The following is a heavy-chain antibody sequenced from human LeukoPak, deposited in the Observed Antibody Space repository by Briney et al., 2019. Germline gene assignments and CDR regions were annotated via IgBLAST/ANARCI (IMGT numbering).Heavy chain of an antibody. V-gene: IGHV1-2*02. D-gene: IGHD3-9*01. CDR3: ATAVVTRYDILTGYSPGGNNDAFDI. CDR1: GYTFTAYY. CDR2: INPNSGGT. Sequence: ASVKVSCKASGYTFTAYYMHWVRQAPGQGLEWMGWINPNSGGTIYAQKFQGRVTMTEDTSTDTAYMELSSLRSEDTAVYYCATAVVTRYDILTGYSPGGNNDAFDIWGQGTMVTVSS. J-gene: IGHJ3*02.